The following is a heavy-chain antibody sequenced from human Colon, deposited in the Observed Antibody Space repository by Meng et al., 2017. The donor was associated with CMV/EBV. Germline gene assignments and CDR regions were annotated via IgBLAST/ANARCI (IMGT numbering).Heavy chain of an antibody. CDR1: GYTFTANH. CDR3: VRESWYFDF. CDR2: IYPQDGGT. V-gene: IGHV1-2*02. D-gene: IGHD6-13*01. Sequence: QVKLVRAGTEVKKPGASVKVPCKTSGYTFTANHLHWVRQAPGQGLEWMGWIYPQDGGTYFAQKFQDRVTLTRDTSITTAYMELSGLTSDDTAIYYCVRESWYFDFWGEGTLVTVSS. J-gene: IGHJ4*02.